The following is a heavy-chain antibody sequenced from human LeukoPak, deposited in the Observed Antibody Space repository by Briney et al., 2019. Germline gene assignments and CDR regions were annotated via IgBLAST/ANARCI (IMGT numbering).Heavy chain of an antibody. Sequence: PSETLSLTCTVSGGSIRSGGYYWSWVRQHPGKGLEWIGYIYYLGSTSYNPSLKSRVTISVDTSKNQFSLRLSSVTAADTAVYYCAAYGLGSSRRFDPWGQGTLVTVSS. V-gene: IGHV4-31*03. CDR3: AAYGLGSSRRFDP. J-gene: IGHJ5*02. D-gene: IGHD3-10*01. CDR1: GGSIRSGGYY. CDR2: IYYLGST.